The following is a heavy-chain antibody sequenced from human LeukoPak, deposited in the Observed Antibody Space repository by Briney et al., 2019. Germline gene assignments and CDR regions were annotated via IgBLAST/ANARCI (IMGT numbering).Heavy chain of an antibody. CDR3: AKDGDIVVVPAATFVDY. Sequence: PGGSLRLSCAASGFTFSSYGMHWVRQAPGKGLEWVAVISYDGSNKYYADSVKGRFTISRDNSKNTLYLQMNSLRAEDTAVYYCAKDGDIVVVPAATFVDYWGQGTLVTVSS. D-gene: IGHD2-2*01. V-gene: IGHV3-30*18. CDR2: ISYDGSNK. CDR1: GFTFSSYG. J-gene: IGHJ4*02.